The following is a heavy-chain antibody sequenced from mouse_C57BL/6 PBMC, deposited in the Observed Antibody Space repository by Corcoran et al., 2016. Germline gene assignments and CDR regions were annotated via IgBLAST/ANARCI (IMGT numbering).Heavy chain of an antibody. V-gene: IGHV1-76*01. Sequence: QVQLKQSGAELVRPGASVKLSCKASGYTFTDYYINWVKQRPGQGLEWIARIYPGSGNTYYNEKFKGKATLTAEKSSSTAYMQLSSLTSEDSAVYFCARKGALRGYFDYWGQGTTLTVSS. J-gene: IGHJ2*01. CDR2: IYPGSGNT. CDR3: ARKGALRGYFDY. D-gene: IGHD1-1*01. CDR1: GYTFTDYY.